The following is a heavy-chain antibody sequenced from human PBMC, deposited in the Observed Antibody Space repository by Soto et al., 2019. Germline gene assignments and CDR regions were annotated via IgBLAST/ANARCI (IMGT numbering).Heavy chain of an antibody. CDR1: GGSISSYY. CDR3: ARHLGGYCSGGSCYQINWFGP. J-gene: IGHJ5*02. D-gene: IGHD2-15*01. Sequence: SETLSLTCTVSGGSISSYYWSWIRQPPGKGLEWIGYIYYSGSTNYNPSLKSRVTISVDTSKNQFSLKLSSVTAADTAVYYCARHLGGYCSGGSCYQINWFGPWGQGTLVTVSS. CDR2: IYYSGST. V-gene: IGHV4-59*08.